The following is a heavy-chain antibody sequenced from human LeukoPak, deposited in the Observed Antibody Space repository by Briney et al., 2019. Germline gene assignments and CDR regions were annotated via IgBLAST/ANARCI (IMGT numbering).Heavy chain of an antibody. CDR1: GGSISSYY. Sequence: NPSETLSLTCTVSGGSISSYYWSWIRQPPGKGLEWIGYIYYSGSTNYNPSLKSRVTISVDTSKNQFSLKLSSVTAADTAVYYCARWGLGGYYDSSGYLDYWGQGTLVTVSS. V-gene: IGHV4-59*08. CDR2: IYYSGST. D-gene: IGHD3-22*01. CDR3: ARWGLGGYYDSSGYLDY. J-gene: IGHJ4*02.